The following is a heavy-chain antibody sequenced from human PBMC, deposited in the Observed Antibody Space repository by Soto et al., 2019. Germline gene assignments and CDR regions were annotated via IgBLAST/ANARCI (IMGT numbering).Heavy chain of an antibody. D-gene: IGHD2-8*01. CDR2: ISSGSSVK. CDR3: ATDRFCTTNTCYSEKNY. CDR1: GFRFSSFS. V-gene: IGHV3-48*04. J-gene: IGHJ4*02. Sequence: EVQLVESGGGLVQPGGSLKLSCAASGFRFSSFSMNWDRQATGKGLAWVSYISSGSSVKFYADSVKGRFTISRDNANNVLYLQMHSLRGADTAVYYCATDRFCTTNTCYSEKNYWGQGALVTVSS.